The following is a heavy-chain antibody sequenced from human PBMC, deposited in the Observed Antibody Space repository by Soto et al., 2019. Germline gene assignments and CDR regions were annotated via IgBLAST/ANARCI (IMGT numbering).Heavy chain of an antibody. CDR3: ARQYTVTTYDSWSLPYNWFDP. CDR2: IYYSGST. J-gene: IGHJ5*02. D-gene: IGHD4-17*01. Sequence: SETLSLTCTVSGGSISSSSYYWGWIRQPPGKGLEWIGSIYYSGSTYYNPSLKSRVTISVDTSKNQFSLKLSSVTAADTAVYYCARQYTVTTYDSWSLPYNWFDPWGQGTLVTVSS. V-gene: IGHV4-39*01. CDR1: GGSISSSSYY.